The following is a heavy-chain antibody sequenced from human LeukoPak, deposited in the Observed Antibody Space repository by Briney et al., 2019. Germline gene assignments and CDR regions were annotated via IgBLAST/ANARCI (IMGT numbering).Heavy chain of an antibody. CDR1: GGSFTFTSHA. D-gene: IGHD3-22*01. CDR2: LIPIYGSA. J-gene: IGHJ3*02. CDR3: AGFFYDNSGDAFDI. V-gene: IGHV1-69*13. Sequence: GASVTVSFKASGGSFTFTSHAISWVRQAPGQGLEWMGGLIPIYGSANYAQKFQGRVTITSDESTRTVYVEVSSLRPEDSAVYYCAGFFYDNSGDAFDIWGQGTMVTVSS.